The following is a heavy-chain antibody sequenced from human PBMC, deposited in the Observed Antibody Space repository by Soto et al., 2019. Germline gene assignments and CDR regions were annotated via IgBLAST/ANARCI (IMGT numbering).Heavy chain of an antibody. J-gene: IGHJ4*02. CDR2: ISFDGGIK. V-gene: IGHV3-33*05. CDR1: GFEFKNFG. Sequence: GSLRLSCATSGFEFKNFGMHWVRQAPGKGLEWVTFISFDGGIKYYPDSLKGRFTVSRDNSNNTLFLHMNNLSVEDTARYFCVRDFVGPGLDYWGQGALVTVSS. CDR3: VRDFVGPGLDY. D-gene: IGHD1-26*01.